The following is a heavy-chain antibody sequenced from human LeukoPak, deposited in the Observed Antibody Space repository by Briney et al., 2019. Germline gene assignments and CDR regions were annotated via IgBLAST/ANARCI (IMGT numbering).Heavy chain of an antibody. D-gene: IGHD2-2*01. CDR2: IYYSGST. J-gene: IGHJ6*02. CDR3: ARIVLIPAAPYYYGMDV. Sequence: PSETLSLTCTVSGGSLSSHYWTWIRQPPGKGLEWIAYIYYSGSTNYNPSLKSRVTISVDTSKNQFSLKLSSVTAADTAVYYCARIVLIPAAPYYYGMDVWGQGTTVTVSS. CDR1: GGSLSSHY. V-gene: IGHV4-59*08.